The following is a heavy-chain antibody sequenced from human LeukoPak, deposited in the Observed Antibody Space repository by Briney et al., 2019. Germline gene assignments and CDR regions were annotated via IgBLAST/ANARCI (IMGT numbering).Heavy chain of an antibody. J-gene: IGHJ6*02. CDR3: ASVTYYDSSNPPGTNYYYGMDV. V-gene: IGHV1-2*02. CDR1: GYTFTGYY. D-gene: IGHD3-22*01. CDR2: INPNSCGT. Sequence: GASVKVSCKASGYTFTGYYMNWVRQAPGQGLEWMGWINPNSCGTNYAQKFQGRVTMTRDTSISTAYMELSRLRSDDTAVYYCASVTYYDSSNPPGTNYYYGMDVWGQGTTVTVSS.